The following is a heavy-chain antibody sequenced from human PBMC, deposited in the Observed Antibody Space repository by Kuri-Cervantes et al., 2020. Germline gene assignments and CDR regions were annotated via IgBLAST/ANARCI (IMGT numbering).Heavy chain of an antibody. CDR2: MNDSGSA. Sequence: SETLSLTCAVYGGSFSGYYWSWIRQPPGKGLEWIGEMNDSGSASYNPSLKSRVTISVDTSKKQFSLKVNSVTAADTAVYYCARVPPRRVVALWGQGTLVTVSS. J-gene: IGHJ4*02. CDR1: GGSFSGYY. D-gene: IGHD3-22*01. CDR3: ARVPPRRVVAL. V-gene: IGHV4-34*01.